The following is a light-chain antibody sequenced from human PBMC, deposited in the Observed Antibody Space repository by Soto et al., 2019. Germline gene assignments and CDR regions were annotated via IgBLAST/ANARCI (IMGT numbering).Light chain of an antibody. CDR3: SSYTSTTTWV. CDR2: EVN. CDR1: SSDVGGYNY. V-gene: IGLV2-14*01. J-gene: IGLJ3*02. Sequence: QSALTRPASVSGSPGQSITISCAGTSSDVGGYNYVSWYQQHPGKAPKLMIYEVNNRPSGVSSRFSGSRSVNTASLTISGLQAEDEADYYCSSYTSTTTWVFGGGTKLTVL.